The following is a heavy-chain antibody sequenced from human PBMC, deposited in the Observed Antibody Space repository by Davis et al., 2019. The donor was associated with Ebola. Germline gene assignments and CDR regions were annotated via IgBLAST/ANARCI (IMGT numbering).Heavy chain of an antibody. CDR3: ARRVPAAAFDI. CDR1: GGSISSGGYS. J-gene: IGHJ3*02. D-gene: IGHD2-2*01. CDR2: ISQSGST. V-gene: IGHV4-61*08. Sequence: MPSETLSLTCAVSGGSISSGGYSWSWIRQPPGKGLEWIGEISQSGSTNYNPSLKSRVTISVDKSKNQFSLKLSSVTAADTAVYYCARRVPAAAFDIWGQGTMVTVSS.